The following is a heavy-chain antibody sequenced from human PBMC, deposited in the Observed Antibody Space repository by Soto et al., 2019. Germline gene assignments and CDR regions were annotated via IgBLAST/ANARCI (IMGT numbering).Heavy chain of an antibody. CDR1: GASIRSSTYQ. Sequence: TSETLSFTCTVAGASIRSSTYQWGWIRQPPGRGLECIGSAYYSGSTYYNPSLKTRVTISVETSKTQLSLKVSSVTAADTAVYYCARHRNWKVDYWGQGTLVTVSS. CDR3: ARHRNWKVDY. V-gene: IGHV4-39*01. D-gene: IGHD1-1*01. CDR2: AYYSGST. J-gene: IGHJ4*02.